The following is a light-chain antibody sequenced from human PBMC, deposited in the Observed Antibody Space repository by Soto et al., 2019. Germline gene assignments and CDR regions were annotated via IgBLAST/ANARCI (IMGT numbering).Light chain of an antibody. Sequence: DIQMTQSPSAVSASLGDRFTSTCRASQGISSWLACYQQKPGKAPKLMIYAASSLQSGVPSRFSGSGSGTDFTITISSLQPEDFATYYCQQANSFPLTFGGGTKVDIK. V-gene: IGKV1D-12*01. CDR1: QGISSW. J-gene: IGKJ4*01. CDR3: QQANSFPLT. CDR2: AAS.